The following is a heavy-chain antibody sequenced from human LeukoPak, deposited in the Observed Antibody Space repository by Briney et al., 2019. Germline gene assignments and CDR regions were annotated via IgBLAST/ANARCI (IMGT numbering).Heavy chain of an antibody. Sequence: TGGSLRLSCAASGFTFSSYAMDWVRQAPGKGLEWVAVISYDGSNKYYADSVKGRFTISRDDSKNTLYLQMNSLRAKDTAVYYCARDHSSGCPEYFQHRGQGTLVTVSS. CDR2: ISYDGSNK. CDR3: ARDHSSGCPEYFQH. CDR1: GFTFSSYA. D-gene: IGHD6-19*01. J-gene: IGHJ1*01. V-gene: IGHV3-30-3*01.